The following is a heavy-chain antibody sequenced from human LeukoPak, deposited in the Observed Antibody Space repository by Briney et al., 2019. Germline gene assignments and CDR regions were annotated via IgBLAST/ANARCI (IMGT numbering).Heavy chain of an antibody. J-gene: IGHJ3*01. D-gene: IGHD1-14*01. CDR3: VVVVEPPDSDGFDV. Sequence: GGSLRLSCAASGFTFGNSWVHWVRHAPGKGLVWVSLINADGSTATYADSVKGRFTISRDNARNTLSLQMNSLTIEDAAVYYCVVVVEPPDSDGFDVWGQGTMITVSS. V-gene: IGHV3-74*01. CDR1: GFTFGNSW. CDR2: INADGSTA.